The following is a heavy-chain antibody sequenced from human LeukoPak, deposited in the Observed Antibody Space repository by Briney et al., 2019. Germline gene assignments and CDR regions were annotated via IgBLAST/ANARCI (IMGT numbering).Heavy chain of an antibody. Sequence: SETLSLTCTVSSGSISSYYWSWIRQPPGKGLESIGYIYYVGSTNYNPSLRSRATMSVDTSKNQFSLKLTSVTAADTAVYYCARGAAYGDYVFDYWGQGTLVTVSS. V-gene: IGHV4-59*12. CDR3: ARGAAYGDYVFDY. J-gene: IGHJ4*02. CDR1: SGSISSYY. CDR2: IYYVGST. D-gene: IGHD4-17*01.